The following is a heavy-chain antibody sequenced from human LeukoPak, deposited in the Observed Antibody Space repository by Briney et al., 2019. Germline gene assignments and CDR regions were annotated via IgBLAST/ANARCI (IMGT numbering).Heavy chain of an antibody. J-gene: IGHJ4*02. Sequence: GASVKVSCKASGYTFTDSYMHWVRQAPGQGLEWMGWINPKSGGTNFAQNFQGRVTMTRDTSISIAYMELSRLSSDDTAIYYCASNRRYSGYDYTDFWGQGTLVTVSS. V-gene: IGHV1-2*02. CDR3: ASNRRYSGYDYTDF. CDR2: INPKSGGT. D-gene: IGHD5-12*01. CDR1: GYTFTDSY.